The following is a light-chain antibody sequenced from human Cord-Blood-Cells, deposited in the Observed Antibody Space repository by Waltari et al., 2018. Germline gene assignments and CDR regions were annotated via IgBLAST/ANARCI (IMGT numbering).Light chain of an antibody. J-gene: IGKJ1*01. Sequence: DIQMTQSPSSLSASVGDRVTITCRASPCISNYLAWYQQKPGKVPKLLIYAASTLQSGVPSRFSSSGSGTDFTLTISSLQPEYVATYYCQKYNSAPLTFGQGTKVEIK. CDR2: AAS. V-gene: IGKV1-27*01. CDR3: QKYNSAPLT. CDR1: PCISNY.